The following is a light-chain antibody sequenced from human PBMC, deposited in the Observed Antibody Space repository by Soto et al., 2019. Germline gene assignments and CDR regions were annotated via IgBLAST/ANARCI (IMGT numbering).Light chain of an antibody. CDR2: GAS. V-gene: IGKV3-20*01. J-gene: IGKJ1*01. CDR1: QTIRSNY. CDR3: QQYGSSPWT. Sequence: ETVLTQSPGTLSLSPGERATLSCRASQTIRSNYLAWYRQTPGQAPRLLIYGASNRATGMADRFSGSGSGTEFTLIISRLEPEDFALYYCQQYGSSPWTFGQGTKVEIK.